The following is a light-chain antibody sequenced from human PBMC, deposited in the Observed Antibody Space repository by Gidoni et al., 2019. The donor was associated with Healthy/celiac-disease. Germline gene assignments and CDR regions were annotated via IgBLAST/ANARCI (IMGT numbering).Light chain of an antibody. CDR2: YDS. J-gene: IGLJ2*01. CDR1: NIGSKS. Sequence: SYVLPPPPSVSVAPGKTARITCGGNNIGSKSVHWYQQKPGQAPVLVIYYDSDRPSGIPERFSGSNSGNTATLTISRVEAGDEADYYCQVWDSSSAVVFGGGTKLTVL. V-gene: IGLV3-21*04. CDR3: QVWDSSSAVV.